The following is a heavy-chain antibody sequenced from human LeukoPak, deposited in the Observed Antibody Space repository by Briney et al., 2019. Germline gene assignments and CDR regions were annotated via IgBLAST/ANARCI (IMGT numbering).Heavy chain of an antibody. CDR3: ARGGTVAGHWYFDL. Sequence: ASVKVSCKASGYSFSGHYMDWVRQAPGQGLEWMGWINPNSGDTNFAQKFQGRVTMTRDTSINTAYMELSRLRSDDTAVYYCARGGTVAGHWYFDLWGRGTQVAVSS. CDR2: INPNSGDT. J-gene: IGHJ2*01. V-gene: IGHV1-2*02. CDR1: GYSFSGHY. D-gene: IGHD6-19*01.